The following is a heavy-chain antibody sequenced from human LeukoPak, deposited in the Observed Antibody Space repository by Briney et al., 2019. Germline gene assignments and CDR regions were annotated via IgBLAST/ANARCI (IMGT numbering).Heavy chain of an antibody. J-gene: IGHJ4*02. D-gene: IGHD3-22*01. Sequence: GRSLRPSCSASGFTFVSYSIDWVRPPPGKGLEWVSYISSSSGTIYYAASVKGRFTISRDKAKNSVYLQMNSLRAEDTAVYYCARVWSSGYTKDYWGQGTLVTVSS. CDR3: ARVWSSGYTKDY. V-gene: IGHV3-48*01. CDR1: GFTFVSYS. CDR2: ISSSSGTI.